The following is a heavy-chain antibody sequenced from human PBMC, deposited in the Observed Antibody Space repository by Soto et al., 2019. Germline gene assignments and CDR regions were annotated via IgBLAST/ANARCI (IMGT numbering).Heavy chain of an antibody. CDR3: AKVPNPKVDTAMGRGDYFDY. CDR2: ISYDGSNK. J-gene: IGHJ4*02. V-gene: IGHV3-30*18. Sequence: GGSLRLSCAASGFTFSSYGMHWVRQAPGKGLEWVAVISYDGSNKYYADSVKGRFTISRDNSKNTLYLQMNSLRAEDTAVYYCAKVPNPKVDTAMGRGDYFDYWGQGTLVTVSS. D-gene: IGHD5-18*01. CDR1: GFTFSSYG.